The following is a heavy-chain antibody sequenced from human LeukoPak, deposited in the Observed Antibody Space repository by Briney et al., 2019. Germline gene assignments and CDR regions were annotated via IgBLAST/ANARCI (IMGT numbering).Heavy chain of an antibody. CDR1: GYTLTELS. CDR3: ATAHGESVVNAFDV. Sequence: GASVKVSCKVSGYTLTELSMHWVRQAPGKGLEWMGGFDPEDGETIYAQKFQGRVTMTEDTSTDTAYMELSSLRSEDTAVYYCATAHGESVVNAFDVWGQGTMVTVSS. D-gene: IGHD4-17*01. J-gene: IGHJ3*01. V-gene: IGHV1-24*01. CDR2: FDPEDGET.